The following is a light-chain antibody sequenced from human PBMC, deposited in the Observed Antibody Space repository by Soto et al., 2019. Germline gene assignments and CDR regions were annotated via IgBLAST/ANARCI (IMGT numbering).Light chain of an antibody. CDR3: CSYAGSYTYV. CDR2: DVS. V-gene: IGLV2-11*01. Sequence: QSVLTQPRSVSGSPGQSVTISCTGTSSDVGGYNYVSWYQQHPGKAPKLMIYDVSKRPSGVPDRFSGSKSGNTASLTISGLQAQDEAAYYCCSYAGSYTYVLGNGTKVTV. CDR1: SSDVGGYNY. J-gene: IGLJ1*01.